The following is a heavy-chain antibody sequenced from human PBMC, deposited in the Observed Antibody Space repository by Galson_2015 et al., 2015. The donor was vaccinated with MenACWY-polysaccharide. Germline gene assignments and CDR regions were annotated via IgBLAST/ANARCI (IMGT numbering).Heavy chain of an antibody. D-gene: IGHD2-8*02. Sequence: SLRLSCAASGLSSSDYYMSLIRQAPGKGLECVSYISTSGRTIYYADSVKGRFTISRDNAKNSLYLQMNSLRAEDTAVYYCASVHYWSFDYWGQGTLVTVSS. V-gene: IGHV3-11*01. CDR1: GLSSSDYY. J-gene: IGHJ4*02. CDR3: ASVHYWSFDY. CDR2: ISTSGRTI.